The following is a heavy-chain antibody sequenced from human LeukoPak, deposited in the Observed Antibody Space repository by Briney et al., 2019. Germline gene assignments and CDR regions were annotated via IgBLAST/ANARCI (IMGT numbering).Heavy chain of an antibody. CDR3: AKREYDSSAYPMYPIDY. CDR2: IRGSGGTT. CDR1: GITFRDYA. D-gene: IGHD3-22*01. J-gene: IGHJ4*02. V-gene: IGHV3-23*01. Sequence: GGSLRLSCAVSGITFRDYAMTWVRQAPGKGLEWVSVIRGSGGTTYYADSVEGRFVMSRDNSKNTLYLQMNSLRTDDSAVYYCAKREYDSSAYPMYPIDYWGQGTLVTVSA.